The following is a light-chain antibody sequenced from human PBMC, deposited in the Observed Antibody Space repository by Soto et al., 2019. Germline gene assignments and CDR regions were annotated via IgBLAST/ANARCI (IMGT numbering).Light chain of an antibody. CDR3: CSYAGSSTIRLV. V-gene: IGLV2-23*03. CDR2: EGS. J-gene: IGLJ3*02. Sequence: QSALTQPASVSGSPGQSITISCTGTSSDVGSYNLVSWYQQHPGKAPKLMIYEGSKRPSGVSNRFSGSKSGNTASLTISGLQAEDEADYYCCSYAGSSTIRLVFGGGTKLTVL. CDR1: SSDVGSYNL.